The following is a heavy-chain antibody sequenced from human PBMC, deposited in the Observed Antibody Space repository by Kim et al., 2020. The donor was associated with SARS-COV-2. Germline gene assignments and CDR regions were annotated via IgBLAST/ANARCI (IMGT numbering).Heavy chain of an antibody. Sequence: GGSLRLSCAASGFTFSGSAVHWVRQASGKGLEWVGRIRSKAKTYATAYAASVKGRFAISRDDSKNMAYLQMNSLKTEDTAVYYCTRRVDYQYYGMDVWGQRTTVTVSS. CDR2: IRSKAKTYAT. CDR1: GFTFSGSA. D-gene: IGHD2-15*01. J-gene: IGHJ6*02. CDR3: TRRVDYQYYGMDV. V-gene: IGHV3-73*01.